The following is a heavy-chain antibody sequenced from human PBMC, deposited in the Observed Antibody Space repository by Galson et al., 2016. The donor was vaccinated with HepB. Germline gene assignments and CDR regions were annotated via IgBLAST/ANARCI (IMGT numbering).Heavy chain of an antibody. CDR1: GGSISTYY. J-gene: IGHJ5*02. CDR2: IYYGGTT. CDR3: ARGSNCSGGRCFWFDP. D-gene: IGHD2-15*01. V-gene: IGHV4-59*12. Sequence: ETLSLTCTVSGGSISTYYWSWIRQPPGRGLEWTGFIYYGGTTNYNPSVKGRVTISIDTSTNQFSLMLGSVTAADTAIYYCARGSNCSGGRCFWFDPWGQGTLVTVSS.